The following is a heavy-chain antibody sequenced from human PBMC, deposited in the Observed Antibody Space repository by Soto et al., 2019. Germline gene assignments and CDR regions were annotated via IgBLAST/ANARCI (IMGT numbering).Heavy chain of an antibody. CDR2: ISSSSSTI. J-gene: IGHJ6*02. V-gene: IGHV3-48*02. Sequence: GGSLRLSCAASGFTFSSYSMNWVRQAPGKGLEWVSYISSSSSTIYYSDSVKGRFTISRDNAKNSLYMQMNSLRDEDTAVYYCARDPTGDYGVYYYYYGMDVFGQGTTVTVSS. D-gene: IGHD4-17*01. CDR1: GFTFSSYS. CDR3: ARDPTGDYGVYYYYYGMDV.